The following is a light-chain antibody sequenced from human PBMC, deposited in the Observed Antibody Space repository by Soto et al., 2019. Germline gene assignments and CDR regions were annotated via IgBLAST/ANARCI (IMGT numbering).Light chain of an antibody. CDR1: QSVKSK. Sequence: EIVLTQSPGTLSLSPGERATLSCRASQSVKSKLAWYQQILGQAPRLLIYGASTRATGIPDRFSGSGSATEFTLTISSLQSEDLAIYYCQQYNNWPPITFGQGTRLEI. CDR2: GAS. J-gene: IGKJ5*01. V-gene: IGKV3-15*01. CDR3: QQYNNWPPIT.